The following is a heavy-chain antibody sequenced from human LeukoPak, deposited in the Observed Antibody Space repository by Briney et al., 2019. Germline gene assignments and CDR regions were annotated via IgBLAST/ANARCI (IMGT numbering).Heavy chain of an antibody. V-gene: IGHV4-39*01. D-gene: IGHD3-16*02. Sequence: SETLSLSCTVSGGSISSSSYYWGWIRQPPGKGLEWIGSIYYSGSTYYNPSLKSRVTISVDTSKNQFSLKLSSVTAADTAVYYCARQLMITFGGVIVIRYFDYWGQGTLVTVSS. CDR1: GGSISSSSYY. CDR2: IYYSGST. J-gene: IGHJ4*02. CDR3: ARQLMITFGGVIVIRYFDY.